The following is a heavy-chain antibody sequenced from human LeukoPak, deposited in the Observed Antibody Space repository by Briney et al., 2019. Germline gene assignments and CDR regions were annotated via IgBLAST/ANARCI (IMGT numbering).Heavy chain of an antibody. CDR1: GDSLSSRNW. CDR3: ARDRGGVAVL. V-gene: IGHV4-4*02. Sequence: AETLSLTCTVSGDSLSSRNWWTWVRQSPREGLEWIGEIFHTGITTSHPPLKSPIPLSVDQSKNHFSLTLSSVTAPDTAIYYCARDRGGVAVLWGQGLPVTVSS. CDR2: IFHTGIT. D-gene: IGHD2-21*01. J-gene: IGHJ4*02.